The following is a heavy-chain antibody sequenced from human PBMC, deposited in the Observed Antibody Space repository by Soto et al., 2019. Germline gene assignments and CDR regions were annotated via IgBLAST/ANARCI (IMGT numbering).Heavy chain of an antibody. D-gene: IGHD2-21*02. CDR1: VGTFSSYA. CDR2: IIPIFGTA. CDR3: ARVRRWGPKASYFDY. J-gene: IGHJ4*02. Sequence: ASVKVSCKASVGTFSSYAISWVRQAPGQGLEWMGGIIPIFGTANYAQKFQGRVTITADESTSTAYMELSSLRSEDTAVYYCARVRRWGPKASYFDYWGQGTLVTVSS. V-gene: IGHV1-69*13.